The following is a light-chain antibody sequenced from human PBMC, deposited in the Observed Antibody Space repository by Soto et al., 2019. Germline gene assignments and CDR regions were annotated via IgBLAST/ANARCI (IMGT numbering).Light chain of an antibody. CDR3: NSYTSSPTYV. J-gene: IGLJ1*01. Sequence: QSVLTQPASVSGSPGQSITISCTGTANDVGAYNYVSWYQQHPGKAPKLMIYDVSNRPSGVSDRFSGSKSGNTASLTISGLQVEDEADYYCNSYTSSPTYVFGTGTKVTVL. CDR1: ANDVGAYNY. V-gene: IGLV2-14*01. CDR2: DVS.